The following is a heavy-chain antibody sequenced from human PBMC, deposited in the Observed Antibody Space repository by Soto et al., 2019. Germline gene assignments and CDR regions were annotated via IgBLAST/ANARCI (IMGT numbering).Heavy chain of an antibody. V-gene: IGHV1-18*01. J-gene: IGHJ4*02. CDR1: GYSFTTYG. Sequence: QIQLVQSGTEVKRSGASVKVSCKTSGYSFTTYGLSWVRQAPGRGLEWVGWISGYNGNTNYAQKFQGTVILTTDTPTTTGSLEIKSLCSDDTAVYYCVRDTYYYHSSGPAPFEYWGQGTQVTVSS. CDR3: VRDTYYYHSSGPAPFEY. D-gene: IGHD3-22*01. CDR2: ISGYNGNT.